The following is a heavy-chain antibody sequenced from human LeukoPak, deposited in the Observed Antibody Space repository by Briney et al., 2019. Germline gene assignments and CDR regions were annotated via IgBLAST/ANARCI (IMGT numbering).Heavy chain of an antibody. CDR3: ARRMPIRNFQH. J-gene: IGHJ1*01. CDR2: INHSGST. Sequence: SETLSLTCAVYGGSFSGYYWSWIRQPPGKGLGWIGEINHSGSTNYNPSLKSRVTISVDTSKNQFSLKLSSVTAADTAVYYCARRMPIRNFQHWGQGTLVTVSS. CDR1: GGSFSGYY. D-gene: IGHD2-2*01. V-gene: IGHV4-34*01.